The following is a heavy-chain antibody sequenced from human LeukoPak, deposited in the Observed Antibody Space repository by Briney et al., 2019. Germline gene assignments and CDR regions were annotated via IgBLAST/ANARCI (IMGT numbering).Heavy chain of an antibody. J-gene: IGHJ4*02. CDR1: GGSISSYY. V-gene: IGHV4-59*08. D-gene: IGHD3-22*01. CDR3: ARGVIGDYYDSSGYYIDY. Sequence: SETLSLTCTVSGGSISSYYWSWIRQPPGKGLEWIGYIYYSGSTNYNPSLKSRVTISVDASKNQFSLKLSSVTAADTAVYYCARGVIGDYYDSSGYYIDYWGQGTLVTVSS. CDR2: IYYSGST.